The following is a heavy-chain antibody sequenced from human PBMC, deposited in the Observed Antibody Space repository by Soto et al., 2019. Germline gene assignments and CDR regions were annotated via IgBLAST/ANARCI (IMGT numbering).Heavy chain of an antibody. D-gene: IGHD6-13*01. CDR1: GFTVSSSN. V-gene: IGHV3-53*01. Sequence: GGSLRLSCAASGFTVSSSNMNWVRQAPGKGLEWVSLIQSSGSTYYADSVKGRFTLSRDNSKNTLYLQMNSLRAEDTAVYYCARDRGSSWFYFDSWGQGTLVTVSS. CDR2: IQSSGST. CDR3: ARDRGSSWFYFDS. J-gene: IGHJ4*02.